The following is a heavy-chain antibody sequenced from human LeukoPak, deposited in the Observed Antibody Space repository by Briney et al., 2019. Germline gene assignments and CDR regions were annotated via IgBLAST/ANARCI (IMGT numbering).Heavy chain of an antibody. CDR2: ISYDGSNK. CDR3: AKVVGAGDPYYSDY. CDR1: GFTFSSYG. D-gene: IGHD2-21*02. V-gene: IGHV3-30*18. Sequence: PGGSLRLSCAASGFTFSSYGMHWVRQAPGKGLEWVAVISYDGSNKYYADSVKGRFTISRDNSKNTLYLQMNSLRAEDTAVYYCAKVVGAGDPYYSDYWGQGTLVTVSS. J-gene: IGHJ4*02.